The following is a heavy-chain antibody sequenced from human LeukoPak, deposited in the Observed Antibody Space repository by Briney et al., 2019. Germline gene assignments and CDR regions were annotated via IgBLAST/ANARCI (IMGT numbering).Heavy chain of an antibody. D-gene: IGHD3-10*01. Sequence: KASETLSLTCTVSGGSISSYYWSWIRQPPGKGLEWIGYIYYSGSTYYNPSLKSRVTISVDTSKNQFSLKLSSVTAADTAVYYCARSMVRGVIIGWFDPWGQGTLVTVSS. J-gene: IGHJ5*02. CDR2: IYYSGST. CDR3: ARSMVRGVIIGWFDP. CDR1: GGSISSYY. V-gene: IGHV4-59*08.